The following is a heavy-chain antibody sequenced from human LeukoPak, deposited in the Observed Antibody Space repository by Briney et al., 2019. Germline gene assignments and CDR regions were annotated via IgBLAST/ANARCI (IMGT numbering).Heavy chain of an antibody. CDR2: IWYDGSNK. Sequence: GGSLRLSCAASGFTFSSYGMHWVRQAPGKGLEWVAVIWYDGSNKYYADSVKGRFTISRDNSKSTLYLQMNSLRAEDTAVYYCARDKSSGGWNFDPWGQGTLVTVSS. J-gene: IGHJ5*02. CDR3: ARDKSSGGWNFDP. D-gene: IGHD6-19*01. V-gene: IGHV3-33*01. CDR1: GFTFSSYG.